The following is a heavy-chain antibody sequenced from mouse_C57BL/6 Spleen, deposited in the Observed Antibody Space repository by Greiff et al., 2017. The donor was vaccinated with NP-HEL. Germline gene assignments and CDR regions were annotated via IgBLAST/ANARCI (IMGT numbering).Heavy chain of an antibody. CDR3: ARDYGSSYLDD. Sequence: EVQLQQSGPELVKPGASVKMSCKASGYTFTDYNMHWVKQSHGKSLEWIGYINPNNGGTSYNQKFKGKATLTLNKSSSTAYMELRSLTSEDSAVYYCARDYGSSYLDDWGQGTTLTVSS. CDR1: GYTFTDYN. J-gene: IGHJ2*01. V-gene: IGHV1-22*01. D-gene: IGHD1-1*01. CDR2: INPNNGGT.